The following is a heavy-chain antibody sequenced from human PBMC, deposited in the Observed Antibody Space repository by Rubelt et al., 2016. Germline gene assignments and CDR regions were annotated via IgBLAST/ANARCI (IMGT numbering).Heavy chain of an antibody. CDR2: VSSSSNYI. CDR3: ARDSTSFSGAVDY. CDR1: GFRFSSYW. Sequence: EVQLVESEGGLVQPGGSLTLSCAASGFRFSSYWMTWVRQAPGKGLEWVSSVSSSSNYIYYADSVTGRFTISRENLKNSLYLQMNDLGAEDTAIYFCARDSTSFSGAVDYWGRGALVTVSS. V-gene: IGHV3-21*01. D-gene: IGHD3-10*01. J-gene: IGHJ4*02.